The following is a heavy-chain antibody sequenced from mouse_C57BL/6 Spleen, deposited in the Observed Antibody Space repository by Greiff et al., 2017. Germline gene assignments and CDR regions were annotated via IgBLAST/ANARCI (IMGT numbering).Heavy chain of an antibody. Sequence: DVMLVESGEGLVKPGGSLKLSCAASGFTFSSYAMSWVRQTPEKRLEWVAYISSGGDYIYYADTVKGRFTISRDNARNTLYLQMSSLKSEDTAMYYCTRIHGNYVRYFDYWGQGTTLTVSS. J-gene: IGHJ2*01. V-gene: IGHV5-9-1*02. CDR3: TRIHGNYVRYFDY. CDR2: ISSGGDYI. D-gene: IGHD2-1*01. CDR1: GFTFSSYA.